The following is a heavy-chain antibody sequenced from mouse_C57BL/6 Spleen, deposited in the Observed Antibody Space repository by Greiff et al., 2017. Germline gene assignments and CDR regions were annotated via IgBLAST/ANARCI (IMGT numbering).Heavy chain of an antibody. D-gene: IGHD2-3*01. Sequence: QVQLQQPGAELVKPGASVKLSCKASGYTFTSYWMHWVKQRPGQGLEWIGTIHPNSGSTNYNEKFKSKATLTVDKSSSTAYMQLSSLTSEDSAVYYCARSLYDGYSYAMDYWGQGTSVTVSS. CDR1: GYTFTSYW. CDR2: IHPNSGST. CDR3: ARSLYDGYSYAMDY. J-gene: IGHJ4*01. V-gene: IGHV1-64*01.